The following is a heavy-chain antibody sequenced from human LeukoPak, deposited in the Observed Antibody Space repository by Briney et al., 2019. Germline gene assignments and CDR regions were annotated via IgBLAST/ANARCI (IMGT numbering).Heavy chain of an antibody. D-gene: IGHD3-9*01. CDR1: GYRFTNYW. CDR3: ARVAMGDILTGYYLDY. CDR2: IYPGDSDT. J-gene: IGHJ4*02. Sequence: GESLKTSCKGSGYRFTNYWIGWVRQMPGKGLEWMGIIYPGDSDTRYSPSFQGQVTISADKSITTAYLQWGSLKASDTAMYYCARVAMGDILTGYYLDYWGQGTLVTVSS. V-gene: IGHV5-51*01.